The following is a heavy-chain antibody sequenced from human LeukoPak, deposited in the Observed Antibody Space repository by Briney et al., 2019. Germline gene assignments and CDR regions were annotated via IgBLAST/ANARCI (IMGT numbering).Heavy chain of an antibody. V-gene: IGHV4-4*09. CDR1: GGSISGYY. CDR2: IYASGST. D-gene: IGHD3-22*01. CDR3: ARQGFGYYDSSGYYHDAFDI. Sequence: SETLSLTCTVSGGSISGYYWSWIRQPPGKGLEWIGYIYASGSTNYNPSLKSRVTISVDTSKNQFSLKLSSVTAADTAVYYCARQGFGYYDSSGYYHDAFDIWGQGTMVTVSS. J-gene: IGHJ3*02.